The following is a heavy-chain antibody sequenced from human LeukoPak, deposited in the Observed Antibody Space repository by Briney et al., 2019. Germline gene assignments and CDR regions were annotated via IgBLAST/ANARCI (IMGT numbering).Heavy chain of an antibody. CDR1: GYTFTSYG. J-gene: IGHJ4*02. CDR2: ISAYNGNT. V-gene: IGHV1-18*01. Sequence: GASVKVSCKASGYTFTSYGISWVRQAPGQGLEWMGWISAYNGNTNYAQKPQGRVTMTTDTSTSTAYMELRSLRSDDTAVYYCARWYCSSTSCYPFDYWGQGTLVTVSS. CDR3: ARWYCSSTSCYPFDY. D-gene: IGHD2-2*01.